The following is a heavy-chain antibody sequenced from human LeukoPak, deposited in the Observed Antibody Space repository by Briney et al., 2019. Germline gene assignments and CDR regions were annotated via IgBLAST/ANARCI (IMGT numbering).Heavy chain of an antibody. V-gene: IGHV3-30*18. Sequence: GGSLRLSCAASGFTFSSYGMDWVRQAPGKGLEWVALISYDGSNEYYADSVKGRFTISRDNSKNTLFLQMNSLRAEDTAVYYCAKASGDNSGYRMDVWGHGTTVTVSS. D-gene: IGHD3-22*01. CDR3: AKASGDNSGYRMDV. J-gene: IGHJ6*02. CDR1: GFTFSSYG. CDR2: ISYDGSNE.